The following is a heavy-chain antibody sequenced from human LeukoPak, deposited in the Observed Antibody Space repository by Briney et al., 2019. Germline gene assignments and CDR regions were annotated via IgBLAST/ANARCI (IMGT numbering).Heavy chain of an antibody. V-gene: IGHV3-66*01. D-gene: IGHD6-19*01. CDR2: IYSGGST. CDR3: AKALGQYSSGWYYFDY. CDR1: GFTFSSYS. J-gene: IGHJ4*02. Sequence: GGSLRLSCAASGFTFSSYSMNWVRQAPGKGLEWVSVIYSGGSTYYADSVKGRFTISRDNSKNTLYLQMNSLRAEDTAVYYCAKALGQYSSGWYYFDYWGQGTLVTVSS.